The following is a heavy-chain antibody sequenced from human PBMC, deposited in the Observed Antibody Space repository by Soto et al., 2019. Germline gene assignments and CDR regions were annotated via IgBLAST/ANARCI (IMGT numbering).Heavy chain of an antibody. CDR3: ARGMYSSGWYRGDYYFDY. V-gene: IGHV3-7*01. CDR2: IKQDGSEK. D-gene: IGHD6-19*01. J-gene: IGHJ4*02. Sequence: EVQLVESGGGLVQPGGSLRLSCAASGFTFSSYWMSWVRQAPGKGLEWVANIKQDGSEKYYVDSVKGRFTISRDNAKNSLYLQMNSLRAEDTAVYYCARGMYSSGWYRGDYYFDYWGQGTLVTVSS. CDR1: GFTFSSYW.